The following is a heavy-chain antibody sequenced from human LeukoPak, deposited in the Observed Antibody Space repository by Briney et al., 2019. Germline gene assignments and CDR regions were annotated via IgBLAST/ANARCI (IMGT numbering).Heavy chain of an antibody. V-gene: IGHV3-9*01. J-gene: IGHJ5*02. CDR1: GFTFDDYA. Sequence: GGSLRLSCAASGFTFDDYAMHWVRQAPGKGLEWVSGISWNSGRTGYADSVKGRFTISRDNAKNSLYLQMNSLRAEDTAVYYCARDIGITIFGVVRYNWFDPWGQGTLVTVSS. CDR2: ISWNSGRT. D-gene: IGHD3-3*01. CDR3: ARDIGITIFGVVRYNWFDP.